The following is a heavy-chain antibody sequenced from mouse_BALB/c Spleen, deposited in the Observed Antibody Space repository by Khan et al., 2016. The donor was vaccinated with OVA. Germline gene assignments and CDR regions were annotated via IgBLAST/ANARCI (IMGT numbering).Heavy chain of an antibody. D-gene: IGHD1-1*01. V-gene: IGHV1S132*01. CDR1: GYIFTSYW. CDR3: ARSDYGSTYSMDY. Sequence: QVQLKESGAELVRPGASVKLSCKTSGYIFTSYWIHWVKQRPGQGLAWIARIYPGTGSTYYNEKFKGKATLTADKSSSTAYMQLSSLKSEDSAVYVCARSDYGSTYSMDYWGQGTSVTVSS. CDR2: IYPGTGST. J-gene: IGHJ4*01.